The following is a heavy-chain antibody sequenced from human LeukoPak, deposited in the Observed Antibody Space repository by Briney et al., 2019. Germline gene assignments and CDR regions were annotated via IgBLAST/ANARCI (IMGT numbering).Heavy chain of an antibody. CDR3: ARVEMATIKTWDYYYYMDV. V-gene: IGHV4-34*01. J-gene: IGHJ6*03. D-gene: IGHD5-24*01. CDR1: GGSFSGYY. CDR2: INHSGST. Sequence: PSETLSLTCAVYGGSFSGYYWSWIRQPPGKGLEWIGEINHSGSTNYNPSLKSRVTISVDTSKNQFSLKLSSVTAADTAVYYCARVEMATIKTWDYYYYMDVWGKGTTVTISS.